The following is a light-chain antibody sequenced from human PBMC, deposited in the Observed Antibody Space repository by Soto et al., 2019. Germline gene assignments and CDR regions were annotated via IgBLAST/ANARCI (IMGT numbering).Light chain of an antibody. V-gene: IGKV1-12*01. J-gene: IGKJ3*01. Sequence: DIQMTQSPSSVSASVGDTVTITCRASQDILSWLAWYQQKPGEAPRLLIYASSNLQSGVPSRFSRSRSGTDFTLTISSLQPEDFATYYCQQANTFPITVLPGTRLDIK. CDR2: ASS. CDR1: QDILSW. CDR3: QQANTFPIT.